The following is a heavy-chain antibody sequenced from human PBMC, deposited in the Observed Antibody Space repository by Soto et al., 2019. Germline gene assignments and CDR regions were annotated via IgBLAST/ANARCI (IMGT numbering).Heavy chain of an antibody. D-gene: IGHD3-10*01. Sequence: VGSLRLSCAASAFTFSRYNMNWVRQTPGKGLEWVSSISSSDSYIYYADSVKGRFTISRDNAKNSLYLQMNTLRAEDTAVYYCARGRARDYYYGMDVWGQGTTVTVSS. CDR1: AFTFSRYN. CDR2: ISSSDSYI. CDR3: ARGRARDYYYGMDV. V-gene: IGHV3-21*01. J-gene: IGHJ6*02.